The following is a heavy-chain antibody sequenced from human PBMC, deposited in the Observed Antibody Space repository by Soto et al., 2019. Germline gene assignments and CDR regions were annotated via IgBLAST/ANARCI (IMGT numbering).Heavy chain of an antibody. J-gene: IGHJ4*02. Sequence: VPLVQSGAEVKNPGASVKLSCKASGYTFTNYYLHWVRQAPGQGLEWVGMINPSARSASYAQKLRGRLTMDRDTSTTTVYMELSRLTFEDTAVYFCARDNSAANGVLDHWGQGTLVTVSS. CDR1: GYTFTNYY. V-gene: IGHV1-46*04. CDR3: ARDNSAANGVLDH. CDR2: INPSARSA. D-gene: IGHD1-1*01.